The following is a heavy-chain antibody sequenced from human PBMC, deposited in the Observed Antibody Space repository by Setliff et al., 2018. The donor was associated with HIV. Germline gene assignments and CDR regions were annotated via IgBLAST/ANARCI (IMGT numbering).Heavy chain of an antibody. D-gene: IGHD3-10*01. V-gene: IGHV4-61*09. Sequence: SETLSLTCTVSGGSVGSSSYYWGWIRQPAGKGLEWIGHISTSGTTKYNPSLKSRVTISADTSKNQFSLNLSSVTAAETAVYYCARVGYHGSGRYSFDYWGQGTLVTVSS. CDR1: GGSVGSSSYY. CDR2: ISTSGTT. J-gene: IGHJ4*02. CDR3: ARVGYHGSGRYSFDY.